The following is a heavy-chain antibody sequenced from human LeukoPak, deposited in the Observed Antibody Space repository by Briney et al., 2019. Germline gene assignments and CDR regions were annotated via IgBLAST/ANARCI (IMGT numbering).Heavy chain of an antibody. Sequence: PGGSLRLSCAASGFTFSNAWMSWVRQAPGKGLEWVGRIKSKTDGGTTDYAAPVKGRFTISRDDSKNTLYLQMNSLKTEDTAVYYCTEIGSGSYPFDYWGQGTLVTVSS. CDR3: TEIGSGSYPFDY. CDR1: GFTFSNAW. J-gene: IGHJ4*02. V-gene: IGHV3-15*01. D-gene: IGHD3-10*01. CDR2: IKSKTDGGTT.